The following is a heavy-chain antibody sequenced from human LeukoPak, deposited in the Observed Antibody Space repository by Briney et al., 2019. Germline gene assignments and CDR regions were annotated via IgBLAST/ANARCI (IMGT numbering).Heavy chain of an antibody. CDR3: AKDSFYSGSGSYQNYYGMDV. V-gene: IGHV3-30*02. D-gene: IGHD3-10*01. CDR1: GFTFSSYG. CDR2: IRYDGSNK. J-gene: IGHJ6*02. Sequence: GGSLRLSCAASGFTFSSYGMHWVRQAPGKGLEWVAFIRYDGSNKYYADSVKGRFTISRDNSKNTLYLQMNSLRAEDTAVYYCAKDSFYSGSGSYQNYYGMDVWGQGATVTVSS.